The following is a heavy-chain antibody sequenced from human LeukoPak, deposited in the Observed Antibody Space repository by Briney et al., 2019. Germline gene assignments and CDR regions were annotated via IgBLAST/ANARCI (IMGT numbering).Heavy chain of an antibody. Sequence: ASVKVSCKASGYTFTSYGINWVRQATGQGLEWMGWMNPNSGNTGYAQKFQGRVTMTRNTSISTAYMELSSLRSEDTAVYYCARGAARMVEMGTIISFEYWGQGTLVTVSS. CDR1: GYTFTSYG. J-gene: IGHJ4*02. CDR3: ARGAARMVEMGTIISFEY. V-gene: IGHV1-8*02. D-gene: IGHD5-24*01. CDR2: MNPNSGNT.